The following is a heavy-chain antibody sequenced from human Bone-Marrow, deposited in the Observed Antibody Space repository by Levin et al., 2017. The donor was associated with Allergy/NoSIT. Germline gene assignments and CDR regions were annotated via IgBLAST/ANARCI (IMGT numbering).Heavy chain of an antibody. J-gene: IGHJ5*02. CDR1: GGSVSRTHYY. D-gene: IGHD3-10*01. Sequence: SEPLSLTCTVSGGSVSRTHYYWSWIRQPPGKGLEWIGYIYYSGTTSYSPSLKSRVTISLDTSKSQFSLKLSSVTPADTAICDCARGGAAKVDLWGQVTLVTVSS. CDR3: ARGGAAKVDL. CDR2: IYYSGTT. V-gene: IGHV4-61*01.